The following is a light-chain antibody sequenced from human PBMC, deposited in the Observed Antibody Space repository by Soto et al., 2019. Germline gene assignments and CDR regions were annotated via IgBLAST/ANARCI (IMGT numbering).Light chain of an antibody. J-gene: IGKJ2*01. CDR3: HQYDNAPQT. CDR1: QSVSSY. CDR2: DAS. Sequence: EIVLTQSPATLSLSPGERPTLSCRASQSVSSYLAWYQQKPGQSPRLLIQDASRRATGIPDRFSGSGSGTDFSLTISRLEAEDFAVYYCHQYDNAPQTYGQGTKVDI. V-gene: IGKV3-20*01.